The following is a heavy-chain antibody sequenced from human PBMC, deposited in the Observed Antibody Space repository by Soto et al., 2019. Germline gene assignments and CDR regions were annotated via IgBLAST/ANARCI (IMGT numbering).Heavy chain of an antibody. D-gene: IGHD2-2*01. V-gene: IGHV4-59*01. CDR3: ARADIVVVPAATYYYGIDV. CDR1: GGSISSYY. J-gene: IGHJ6*02. Sequence: SSETVSLTCTVSGGSISSYYWNWIRQPPGKGLEWIGYIYYSGITNYNPSLKSRVTISGDTSKNQFSLKLSSVTAADTAVYYCARADIVVVPAATYYYGIDVWGQGTTVTVSS. CDR2: IYYSGIT.